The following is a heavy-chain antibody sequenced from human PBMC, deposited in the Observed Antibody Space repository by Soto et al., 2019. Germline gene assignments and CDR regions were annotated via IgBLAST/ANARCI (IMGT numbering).Heavy chain of an antibody. Sequence: QVLLVESGGGLVKAGGSLRLSCAASGFIFSDYYMSWVRQTPGKGLEWVSYISTRSTYTNYADSVKGRFTISRDNTKNSLYLQMDSLRVEDTAVYYCARDLAWKRGKVGRYYYGMDVWGQGTMVTVSS. CDR1: GFIFSDYY. V-gene: IGHV3-11*06. CDR2: ISTRSTYT. D-gene: IGHD1-1*01. J-gene: IGHJ6*02. CDR3: ARDLAWKRGKVGRYYYGMDV.